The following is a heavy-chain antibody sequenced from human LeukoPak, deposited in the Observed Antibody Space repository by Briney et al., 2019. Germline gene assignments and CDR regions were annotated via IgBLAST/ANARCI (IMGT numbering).Heavy chain of an antibody. V-gene: IGHV3-21*06. Sequence: PGGSLRLSCAASGFSISTYSMSWLRQAPDKGLEWVSTMSSGGGLYYAGSVKGRFTMSRDNAKNSLYLKMNSLRAEDTAVFYCARDYSGWSRDCWGQGTLVTVS. CDR1: GFSISTYS. CDR2: MSSGGGL. D-gene: IGHD5-12*01. CDR3: ARDYSGWSRDC. J-gene: IGHJ4*02.